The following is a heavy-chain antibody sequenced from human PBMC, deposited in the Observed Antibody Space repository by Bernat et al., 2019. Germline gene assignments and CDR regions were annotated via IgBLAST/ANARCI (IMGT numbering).Heavy chain of an antibody. D-gene: IGHD3-22*01. CDR2: ISYDGSNK. Sequence: QVQLVESGGGLVQPGRSLRLSCAASGFTFSSYAMHWVRQAPGKGLEWVAVISYDGSNKYYADSVKGRFTISRDNSNNTLYLQMNSLRAEDTAVYYFARDADSSGYFRFSTVDYWGQGTLVTVSS. CDR3: ARDADSSGYFRFSTVDY. J-gene: IGHJ4*02. CDR1: GFTFSSYA. V-gene: IGHV3-30-3*01.